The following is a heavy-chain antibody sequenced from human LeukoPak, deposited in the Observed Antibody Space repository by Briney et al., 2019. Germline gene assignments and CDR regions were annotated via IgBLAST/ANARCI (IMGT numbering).Heavy chain of an antibody. CDR2: IYYSGII. V-gene: IGHV4-39*01. Sequence: SETLSLTCSLSGGSLISSSYYWAWIPPPPGVGLVWIGSIYYSGIIYYNSSLKIRATVSVDTSITQFFLHLISVPAADTTVYYCARRNGHSWDVSNWFDPWGQGTLVTVSS. D-gene: IGHD6-13*01. CDR3: ARRNGHSWDVSNWFDP. CDR1: GGSLISSSYY. J-gene: IGHJ5*02.